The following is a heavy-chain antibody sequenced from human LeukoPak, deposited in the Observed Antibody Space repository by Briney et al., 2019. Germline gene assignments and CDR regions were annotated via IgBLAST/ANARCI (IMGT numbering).Heavy chain of an antibody. CDR2: INHSGST. Sequence: SETLSLTCAVYGGSFSGYYWSWIRQPPGKGLEWIGEINHSGSTNYNPSLKSRVTISVDTSKNQFSLKLSSVTAADTVVYFCARGPPTDYYDSSGFYYVFGYWGQGTLVTVSS. D-gene: IGHD3-22*01. J-gene: IGHJ4*02. CDR3: ARGPPTDYYDSSGFYYVFGY. V-gene: IGHV4-34*01. CDR1: GGSFSGYY.